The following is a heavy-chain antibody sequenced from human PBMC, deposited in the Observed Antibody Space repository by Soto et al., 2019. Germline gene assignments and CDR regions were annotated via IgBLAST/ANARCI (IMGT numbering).Heavy chain of an antibody. Sequence: QVQLQESSPGLVKPSQTLSLTCTVSGGSINSGGYYWSWIRQHPGKGLEWIGYIYYSGSTYYNPSLKSRVTISVDTSKNQFSLKLSSVTAADTAVYYCAREESGSYLPGDVWGQWTTVTVSS. V-gene: IGHV4-31*03. CDR1: GGSINSGGYY. CDR2: IYYSGST. CDR3: AREESGSYLPGDV. D-gene: IGHD1-26*01. J-gene: IGHJ6*02.